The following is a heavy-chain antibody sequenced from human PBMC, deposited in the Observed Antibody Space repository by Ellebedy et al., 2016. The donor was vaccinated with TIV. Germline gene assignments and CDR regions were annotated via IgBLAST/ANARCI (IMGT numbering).Heavy chain of an antibody. V-gene: IGHV3-7*03. CDR1: GFTFSSHW. J-gene: IGHJ2*01. Sequence: GESLKISCAASGFTFSSHWLSWVCQAPGKGLEWVANIKQDGSEKYYVDSVKCRFTISRDNAKNSLYLQMNSLRAEDTAVYYCARDKWELLARYFDLWGRGTLVTVSS. CDR3: ARDKWELLARYFDL. D-gene: IGHD1-26*01. CDR2: IKQDGSEK.